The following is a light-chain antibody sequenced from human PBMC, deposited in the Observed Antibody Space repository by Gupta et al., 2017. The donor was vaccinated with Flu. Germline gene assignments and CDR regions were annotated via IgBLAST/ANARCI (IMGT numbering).Light chain of an antibody. CDR3: QQDNKWHPTIT. CDR2: DAS. V-gene: IGKV3D-15*01. CDR1: QSINKN. Sequence: ETVMTQFPATLSVSPGERATLSCRARQSINKNLAWYQQKPGQAPRLLIYDASIRSKGSNAGCSGSGAGTDINLTITSRQSEDFEFYNCQQDNKWHPTITFGGGTKVDIK. J-gene: IGKJ4*01.